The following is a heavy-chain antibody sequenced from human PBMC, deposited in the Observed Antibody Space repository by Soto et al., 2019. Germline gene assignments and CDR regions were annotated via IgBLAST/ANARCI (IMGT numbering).Heavy chain of an antibody. CDR3: AGGGVRGVITRTRDYYGMDV. J-gene: IGHJ6*02. Sequence: PGESLKISCEASGYSFTSYWIGWVRQMPGKGLEWMGIIYPGDSDTRYSPSFQGQVTISADKSISTAYLQWSSLKVSGTAMYYCAGGGVRGVITRTRDYYGMDVWGQGNTVTVSS. V-gene: IGHV5-51*01. CDR1: GYSFTSYW. CDR2: IYPGDSDT. D-gene: IGHD3-10*01.